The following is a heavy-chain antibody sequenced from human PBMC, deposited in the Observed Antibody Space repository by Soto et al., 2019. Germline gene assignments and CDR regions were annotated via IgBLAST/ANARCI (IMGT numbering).Heavy chain of an antibody. V-gene: IGHV3-23*01. CDR1: GLDFSSEV. CDR3: AKNQGVELVPLATVDWFDP. CDR2: ISGSGRTI. D-gene: IGHD1-26*01. Sequence: PGGSLRLSCAASGLDFSSEVMCWVRQAPGKGLEWVSSISGSGRTIYHADSMRGRFAISRDNSKNTVYLELSNLRAEDTAVYHCAKNQGVELVPLATVDWFDPWGQGSVVTVSS. J-gene: IGHJ5*02.